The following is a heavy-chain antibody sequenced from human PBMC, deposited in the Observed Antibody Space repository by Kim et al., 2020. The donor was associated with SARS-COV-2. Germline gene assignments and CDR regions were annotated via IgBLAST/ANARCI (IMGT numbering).Heavy chain of an antibody. Sequence: SETLSLTCTVSGGSISSSSYYWGWIRQPPGKGLEWIGSIYYSGSTYYNPSLKSRVTISVDTSKNQFSLKLSSVTAADTAVYYCEATMVRGVIIPILNGAFDIWGQGTMVTVSS. CDR1: GGSISSSSYY. D-gene: IGHD3-10*01. CDR3: EATMVRGVIIPILNGAFDI. V-gene: IGHV4-39*01. J-gene: IGHJ3*02. CDR2: IYYSGST.